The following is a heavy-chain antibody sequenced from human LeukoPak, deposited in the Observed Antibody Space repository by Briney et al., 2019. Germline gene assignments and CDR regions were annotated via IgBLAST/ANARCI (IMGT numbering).Heavy chain of an antibody. Sequence: PGGSLRLSFAASGFTFSSYGMHWVRQAPGKGLGWVAVISYDGGNKYYADSVKGRFTISRDNSKNTLYLQMNSLRAEDTAVYYCAKAVAAHDTFDYWGQGTLVTVSS. CDR2: ISYDGGNK. CDR1: GFTFSSYG. D-gene: IGHD6-19*01. J-gene: IGHJ4*02. CDR3: AKAVAAHDTFDY. V-gene: IGHV3-30*18.